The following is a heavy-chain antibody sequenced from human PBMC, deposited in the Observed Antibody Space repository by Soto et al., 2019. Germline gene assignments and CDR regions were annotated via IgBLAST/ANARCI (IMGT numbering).Heavy chain of an antibody. V-gene: IGHV1-18*01. D-gene: IGHD2-21*02. CDR1: GYTFTSYG. CDR3: ARETCGGDCYSLNHGMDV. J-gene: IGHJ6*02. Sequence: ASVKVSCKASGYTFTSYGISWVRQAPGQGLEWMGWISAFIGNANYAQKLQGRVTMTADASTSTAYMELSSLRSEDTAVYYCARETCGGDCYSLNHGMDVWGQGTTVTVSS. CDR2: ISAFIGNA.